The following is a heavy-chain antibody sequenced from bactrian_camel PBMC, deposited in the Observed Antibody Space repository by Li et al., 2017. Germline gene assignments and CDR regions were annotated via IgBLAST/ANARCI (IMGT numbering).Heavy chain of an antibody. D-gene: IGHD3*01. CDR2: ITGGGRST. V-gene: IGHV3S40*01. CDR1: GLTFSNHD. J-gene: IGHJ4*01. Sequence: DVQLVESGGGSVQAGGSLRLSCVVSGLTFSNHDMTWVRQASGKGLEWVSSITGGGRSTYYADSVKGRFTLSRDNAKNTLYLQLNTLKTEDTAMYYCAADSTTHCVVLLIFMARGPRSPSP.